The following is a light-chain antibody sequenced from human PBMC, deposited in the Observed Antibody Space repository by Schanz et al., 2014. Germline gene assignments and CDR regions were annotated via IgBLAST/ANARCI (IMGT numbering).Light chain of an antibody. V-gene: IGKV3-20*01. J-gene: IGKJ1*01. Sequence: EIVLTQSPGTLSLSPGERATLSCRASQSFSSDYLAWYQQKPGQTPRLLMYGTSNRATGVPDRFSGSGSGTDFTLTISRLEPEDFAVYYCQQYVTIPWTFGQGTKVEIK. CDR3: QQYVTIPWT. CDR1: QSFSSDY. CDR2: GTS.